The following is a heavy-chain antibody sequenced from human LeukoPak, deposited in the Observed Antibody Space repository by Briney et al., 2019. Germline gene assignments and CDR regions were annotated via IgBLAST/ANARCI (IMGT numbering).Heavy chain of an antibody. D-gene: IGHD3-22*01. CDR2: ISSSSNYI. V-gene: IGHV3-21*01. J-gene: IGHJ4*02. CDR1: GFSLSTYT. Sequence: GSRRLSCAGSGFSLSTYTMNWVSQAPGKGLEWVSSISSSSNYIYYADSVNSQFTISRDNAKNSLYLQMNSLRAEDTAVYYCARGTYYYDSSGFDYWGQGGQVTVSS. CDR3: ARGTYYYDSSGFDY.